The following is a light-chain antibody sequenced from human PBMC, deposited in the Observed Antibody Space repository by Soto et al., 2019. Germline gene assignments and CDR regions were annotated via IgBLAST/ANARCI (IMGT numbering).Light chain of an antibody. CDR2: KAS. CDR1: QGISTW. J-gene: IGKJ4*01. Sequence: DIQMTQSPSTLSASVGDRVTITCRASQGISTWLDWYQQKPGKAPKLLIYKASSLEGGVPSRFSGSGSGTEFNITVSSLQPDDFATYYCQQYNTYPLTFGGGTTVEIK. V-gene: IGKV1-5*03. CDR3: QQYNTYPLT.